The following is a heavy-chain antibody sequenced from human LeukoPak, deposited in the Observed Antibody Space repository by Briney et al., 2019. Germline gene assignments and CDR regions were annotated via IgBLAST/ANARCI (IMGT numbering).Heavy chain of an antibody. Sequence: SETLSLTCTVSGGSISSSSYYWGWIRQPPGKGLEWIGSIYYSGSPYYNPSLKSRVTISVDTSKNQFSLKLSSVTAADTAVYYCATPDSRGGGPRIFDYWGQGTLVTVSS. CDR1: GGSISSSSYY. D-gene: IGHD3-16*01. CDR3: ATPDSRGGGPRIFDY. V-gene: IGHV4-39*01. J-gene: IGHJ4*02. CDR2: IYYSGSP.